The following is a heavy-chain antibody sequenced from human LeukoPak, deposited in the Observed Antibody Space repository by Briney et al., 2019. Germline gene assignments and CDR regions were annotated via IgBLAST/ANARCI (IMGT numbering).Heavy chain of an antibody. CDR3: AGVCGYYSPDY. V-gene: IGHV1-2*02. Sequence: ASVKVSFKASGFTFCDNYMHWVRQAPGQGLEWMGWINPNSGGTNYAQKFQGRVTMTRDTSISTAYMELSRLRSDDTAVYYCAGVCGYYSPDYWGRGTLVTVSS. CDR1: GFTFCDNY. D-gene: IGHD3-22*01. J-gene: IGHJ4*02. CDR2: INPNSGGT.